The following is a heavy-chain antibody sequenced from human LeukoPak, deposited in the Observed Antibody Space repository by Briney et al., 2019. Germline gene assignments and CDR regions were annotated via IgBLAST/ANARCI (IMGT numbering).Heavy chain of an antibody. CDR3: AKDPQGRHYYDSSGYSFDY. D-gene: IGHD3-22*01. CDR2: ISGSGGST. V-gene: IGHV3-23*01. J-gene: IGHJ4*02. CDR1: GFTFSSYA. Sequence: GGSLRLSCAASGFTFSSYAMSWVRLAPGKGLEWVSAISGSGGSTYYADSVKGRFTISRDNAKNSLYLQMNSLRAEDTALYYCAKDPQGRHYYDSSGYSFDYWGQGTLVTVSS.